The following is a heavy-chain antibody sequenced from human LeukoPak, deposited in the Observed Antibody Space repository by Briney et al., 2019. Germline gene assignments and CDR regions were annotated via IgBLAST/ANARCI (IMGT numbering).Heavy chain of an antibody. CDR2: INHSGST. D-gene: IGHD3-10*01. V-gene: IGHV4-34*01. CDR3: ARGRRVRGVIINYYYCMDV. CDR1: GGSFSGYY. Sequence: SETLSLTCAVYGGSFSGYYWSWIRQPPGKGLEWIGEINHSGSTNYNPSLKSRVTISVDTSKDQFSLKLSSVTAADTAVYYCARGRRVRGVIINYYYCMDVWGKGTTVTVSS. J-gene: IGHJ6*03.